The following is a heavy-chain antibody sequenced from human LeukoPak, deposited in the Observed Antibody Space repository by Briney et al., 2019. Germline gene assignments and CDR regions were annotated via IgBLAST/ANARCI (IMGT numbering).Heavy chain of an antibody. D-gene: IGHD1-7*01. CDR3: ASSRITGTIA. J-gene: IGHJ5*02. CDR1: GFTFSSYA. CDR2: ISGSGGAT. Sequence: GGSLRLSCAASGFTFSSYAMSWVRQAPGKGLEWVSGISGSGGATYYADSVKGRFTISRHNSKNTLYLQMNSLRAEDTAVYYCASSRITGTIAWGQGTLVTVSS. V-gene: IGHV3-23*01.